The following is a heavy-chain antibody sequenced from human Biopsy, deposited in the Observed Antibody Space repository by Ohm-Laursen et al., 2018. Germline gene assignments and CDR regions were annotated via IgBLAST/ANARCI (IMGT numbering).Heavy chain of an antibody. CDR2: IDPNSDDT. CDR3: ARASAYGVFDV. J-gene: IGHJ3*01. CDR1: GYTFTGYH. D-gene: IGHD4/OR15-4a*01. Sequence: ASVKVSCKASGYTFTGYHIHWVRQALGQRLEWVGRIDPNSDDTKYAQKFQGRIAMTTDTSITTAYLEVSSLTSDDAAVYFCARASAYGVFDVWGQGTIVTVSS. V-gene: IGHV1-2*06.